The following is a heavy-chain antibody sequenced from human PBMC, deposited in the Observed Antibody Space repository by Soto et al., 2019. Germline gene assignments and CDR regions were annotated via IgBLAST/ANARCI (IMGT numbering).Heavy chain of an antibody. Sequence: QLQLQEYGSGLVKPSQTLSLTCAVSGGSISSAGYSWSWIRQPPGKGLEWIGYIYHSGSTYYNPSLKSRVTILVDRSKNQFSLKLSSVTAADTAVYYCARGEVVALGYWGQGTLVTVSS. CDR1: GGSISSAGYS. V-gene: IGHV4-30-2*01. CDR3: ARGEVVALGY. D-gene: IGHD2-15*01. J-gene: IGHJ4*02. CDR2: IYHSGST.